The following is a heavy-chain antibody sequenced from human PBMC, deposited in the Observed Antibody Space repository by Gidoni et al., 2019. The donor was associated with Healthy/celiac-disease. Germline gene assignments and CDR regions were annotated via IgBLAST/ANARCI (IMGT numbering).Heavy chain of an antibody. V-gene: IGHV3-30*18. CDR2: ISYDGSNK. D-gene: IGHD1-26*01. CDR1: GFNFSSYG. CDR3: AQGRVGWELDYFDY. J-gene: IGHJ4*02. Sequence: QVQLVESGGGVVQPGRSLRLSCAAYGFNFSSYGMHWVRQAPGKGLEWVAVISYDGSNKYYADSVKGRFTISRDNSKNTLYLQMNSLRAEDTAVYYCAQGRVGWELDYFDYWGQGTLVTVSS.